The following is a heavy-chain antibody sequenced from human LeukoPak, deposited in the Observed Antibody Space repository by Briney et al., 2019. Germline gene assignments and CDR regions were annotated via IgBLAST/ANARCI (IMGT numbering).Heavy chain of an antibody. J-gene: IGHJ4*02. Sequence: SETLSLTCAVYGGSFSGYYWSWIRQPPGKGLEWIGEINHSGSTNYNPSLKSRVTISVDTSKNQFSLKLSSVTAADTAVYYCARGPQYYFDYWGQGTPVTVSS. CDR1: GGSFSGYY. CDR2: INHSGST. V-gene: IGHV4-34*01. CDR3: ARGPQYYFDY.